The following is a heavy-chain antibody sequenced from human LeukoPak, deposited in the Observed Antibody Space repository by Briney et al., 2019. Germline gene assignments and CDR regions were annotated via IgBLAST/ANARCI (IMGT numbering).Heavy chain of an antibody. CDR1: GFTFSSYA. V-gene: IGHV3-30*04. J-gene: IGHJ4*02. CDR2: ISYDGSNN. D-gene: IGHD2-21*02. Sequence: GGSLRLSCAASGFTFSSYAMHWVRQAPGKGLEWVAVISYDGSNNYYADSVKGRFTISRDNSKNTPYLQMNSLRAEDTAVYYCARDHIVVVTAILGFDYWGQGTLVTVSS. CDR3: ARDHIVVVTAILGFDY.